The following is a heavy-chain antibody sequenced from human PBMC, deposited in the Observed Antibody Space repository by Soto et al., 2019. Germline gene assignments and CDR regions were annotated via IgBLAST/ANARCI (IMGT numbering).Heavy chain of an antibody. D-gene: IGHD3-10*01. Sequence: SETLSLTCTVSGGSIRSGDYYWSWIRQPPGKGLESIGYIYYSGSTYYNPSLKSRVTISVDTSKNQFSLKLSSVTAADTAVYYCARHAEVLLWFGELPDYLDYWGQGTLVTVSS. J-gene: IGHJ4*02. V-gene: IGHV4-30-4*01. CDR3: ARHAEVLLWFGELPDYLDY. CDR1: GGSIRSGDYY. CDR2: IYYSGST.